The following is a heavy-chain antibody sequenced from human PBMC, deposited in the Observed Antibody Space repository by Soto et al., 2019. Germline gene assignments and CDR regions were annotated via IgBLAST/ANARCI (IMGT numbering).Heavy chain of an antibody. CDR3: ARHLQCSGDHCFLDT. Sequence: GESLKISCQASGYTFTNYWIGWVRQVPGKGLEWMGIIYPGDSDVRYSPPFQGQVSISADKSTSTAYLQWSSLKASDNAIYYCARHLQCSGDHCFLDTCGQGPVATVSS. CDR1: GYTFTNYW. CDR2: IYPGDSDV. D-gene: IGHD2-15*01. V-gene: IGHV5-51*01. J-gene: IGHJ5*02.